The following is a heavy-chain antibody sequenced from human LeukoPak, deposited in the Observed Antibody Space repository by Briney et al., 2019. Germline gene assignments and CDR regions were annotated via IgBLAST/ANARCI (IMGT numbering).Heavy chain of an antibody. CDR3: AKDLGGAMIVVV. D-gene: IGHD3-22*01. Sequence: PGGSLRLSCAASGFTFSSYAMSWVRQAPGKGLEWVSGISGSGGSTYYADSVKGLFTISRDNSKNTLYLQMNSLRAEDTAIYYCAKDLGGAMIVVVGGQGTLVTVSS. J-gene: IGHJ4*02. V-gene: IGHV3-23*01. CDR1: GFTFSSYA. CDR2: ISGSGGST.